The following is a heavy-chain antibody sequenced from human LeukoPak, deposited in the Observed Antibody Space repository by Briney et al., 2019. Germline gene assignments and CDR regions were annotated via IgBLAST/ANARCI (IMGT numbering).Heavy chain of an antibody. D-gene: IGHD1-26*01. Sequence: ASVKVSCKASGYTFTGYYMHWVRQAPGQGLEWMGRINPYSGGTNYAQKFQGRVTVTRDTSISTAYMELSRLRSDDTAVYYCARGREIGYYFDYWGQGTLVTVSS. J-gene: IGHJ4*02. V-gene: IGHV1-2*06. CDR2: INPYSGGT. CDR3: ARGREIGYYFDY. CDR1: GYTFTGYY.